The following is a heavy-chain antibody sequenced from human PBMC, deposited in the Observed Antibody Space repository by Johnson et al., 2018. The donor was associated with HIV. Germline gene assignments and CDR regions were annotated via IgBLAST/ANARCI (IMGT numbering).Heavy chain of an antibody. V-gene: IGHV3-66*01. J-gene: IGHJ3*02. CDR3: ARVYSSSSAHAFDI. Sequence: VQLVESGGGLVKPGGSLRLSCAASGFIVSSNYMSWVRQAPGKGLEWVSVLYSGGSTYYADSVKGRFSISRDNSKNTLYLQMNSLRAEDTAVYYCARVYSSSSAHAFDIWGQGTRVTVSS. CDR2: LYSGGST. D-gene: IGHD6-6*01. CDR1: GFIVSSNY.